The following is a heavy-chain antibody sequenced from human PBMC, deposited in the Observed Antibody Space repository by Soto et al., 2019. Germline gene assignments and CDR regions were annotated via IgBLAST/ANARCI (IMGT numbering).Heavy chain of an antibody. J-gene: IGHJ6*03. CDR1: GGSISSYY. V-gene: IGHV4-59*01. D-gene: IGHD3-3*01. Sequence: SQTLSLTCTVSGGSISSYYWSWIRQPPGKGLEWIGYIYYSGSTNYNPSLKSRVTISVDTSKNQFSLKLSSVTAADTAVYYCARLYYDFWSGYYGAYYYYYMDVWGKGTTVTVSS. CDR2: IYYSGST. CDR3: ARLYYDFWSGYYGAYYYYYMDV.